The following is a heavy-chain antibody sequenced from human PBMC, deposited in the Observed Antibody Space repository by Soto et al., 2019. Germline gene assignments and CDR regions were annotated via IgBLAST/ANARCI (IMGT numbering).Heavy chain of an antibody. CDR3: ARLAVAGHYWYFDL. V-gene: IGHV3-48*01. CDR1: GFTFSSYS. J-gene: IGHJ2*01. D-gene: IGHD6-19*01. CDR2: ISSRSSTI. Sequence: EVQLVESGGGLVQPGGSLRLSCAASGFTFSSYSMNWVRQAPGKGLEWVSDISSRSSTIYYADSVKGRFTISRDNAKNSLYLQMNSLRAEDTAVYYCARLAVAGHYWYFDLWGRGTLVTVSS.